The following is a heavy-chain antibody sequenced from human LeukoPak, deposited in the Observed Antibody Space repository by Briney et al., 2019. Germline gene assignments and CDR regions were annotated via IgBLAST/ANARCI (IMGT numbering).Heavy chain of an antibody. CDR3: AKDKLGLELSSS. V-gene: IGHV3-23*01. J-gene: IGHJ5*02. CDR2: ITGSGGST. CDR1: GFTFSSYA. D-gene: IGHD1-7*01. Sequence: GVLRLSCAASGFTFSSYAMTWVRQAPGKGLEWVSGITGSGGSTYYADSVKGRFTISRDNFKNTLYLQMNSLRAEDTAVYYCAKDKLGLELSSSWGQGTLVTVSA.